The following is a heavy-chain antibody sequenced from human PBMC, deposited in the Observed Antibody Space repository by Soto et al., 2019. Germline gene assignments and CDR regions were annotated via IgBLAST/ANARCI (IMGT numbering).Heavy chain of an antibody. V-gene: IGHV4-61*01. CDR2: IYYSGST. CDR1: GGSVSSGSYY. CDR3: ARGDYGGNYDY. Sequence: PSETLSLTCTVSGGSVSSGSYYWSRIRQPPGKGLEWIGYIYYSGSTNYNPSLKSRVSISVDTSKNQFSLKLSSVTAADAAVYYCARGDYGGNYDYWGQGTLVTVSS. D-gene: IGHD4-17*01. J-gene: IGHJ4*02.